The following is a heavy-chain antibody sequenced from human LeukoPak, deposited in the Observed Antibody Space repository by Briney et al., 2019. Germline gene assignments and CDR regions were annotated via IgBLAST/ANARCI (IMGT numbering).Heavy chain of an antibody. V-gene: IGHV3-21*01. CDR2: ISSSRSYI. J-gene: IGHJ4*02. CDR1: GYTFSSYR. D-gene: IGHD3-22*01. CDR3: ARDLSSGIGNYFDY. Sequence: GGSLRLSCAASGYTFSSYRMNWVRQAPGRGVEWVSCISSSRSYIYYADSVKGRFTISRDTAKNLLYLQMNSLRAEDTAVYYCARDLSSGIGNYFDYWGRGTLVTVSS.